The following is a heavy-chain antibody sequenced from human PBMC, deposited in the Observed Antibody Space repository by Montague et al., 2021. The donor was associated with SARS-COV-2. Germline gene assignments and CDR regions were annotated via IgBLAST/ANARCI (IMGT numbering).Heavy chain of an antibody. Sequence: TLSLTCTVSGGSISSGGYYWSWIRQHPGKGLEWIGYIYYSGSTYYSPSLKGRVTISVDTSKNQFSLKLSSVTAADTAVYYCAREGGLRYFDWLLRSDYYYYGMDVWGQGTTVTVSS. V-gene: IGHV4-31*03. CDR3: AREGGLRYFDWLLRSDYYYYGMDV. CDR1: GGSISSGGYY. CDR2: IYYSGST. D-gene: IGHD3-9*01. J-gene: IGHJ6*02.